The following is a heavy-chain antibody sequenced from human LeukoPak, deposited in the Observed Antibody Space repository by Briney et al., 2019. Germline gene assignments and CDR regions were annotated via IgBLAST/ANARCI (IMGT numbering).Heavy chain of an antibody. Sequence: SVKVSCKASGGTFSSYAISWVRQAPGQGLEWMGRIIPILGIANYAQKFQGRVTISADKSTSTAYMERSSLRSEDTAVYYCARGSDEQGYYYDSSGYNYWGQGTLVTVSS. V-gene: IGHV1-69*04. CDR2: IIPILGIA. J-gene: IGHJ4*02. CDR1: GGTFSSYA. CDR3: ARGSDEQGYYYDSSGYNY. D-gene: IGHD3-22*01.